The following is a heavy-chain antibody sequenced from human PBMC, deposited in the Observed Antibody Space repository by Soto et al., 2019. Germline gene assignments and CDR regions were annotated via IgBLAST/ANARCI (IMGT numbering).Heavy chain of an antibody. V-gene: IGHV1-18*04. J-gene: IGHJ6*02. CDR2: ISAYNGNT. CDR1: ASTITRPG. CDR3: ARAHDIVVVPAAIGYYYGMAL. Sequence: VKLSRKASASTITRPGISCVRQVPVQELKWMGWISAYNGNTNYAQKLQGRVTMTTETSMSTAYMELSGLRSDDTAVYYCARAHDIVVVPAAIGYYYGMALCGQGSTVTDSS. D-gene: IGHD2-2*02.